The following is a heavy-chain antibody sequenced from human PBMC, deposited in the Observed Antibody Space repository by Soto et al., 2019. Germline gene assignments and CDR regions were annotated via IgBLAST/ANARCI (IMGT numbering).Heavy chain of an antibody. CDR2: INAGNGNT. J-gene: IGHJ6*03. V-gene: IGHV1-3*01. CDR1: GYTFTSYA. CDR3: ARDHHDDYGDYDLHYYYYYMDV. Sequence: ASVKVSCKASGYTFTSYAMHWVRQAPGQRLEWMGWINAGNGNTKYSQKFQGRVTITRDTSASTAYMELSSLRSEDTAVYYCARDHHDDYGDYDLHYYYYYMDVWGKGTTVTVSS. D-gene: IGHD4-17*01.